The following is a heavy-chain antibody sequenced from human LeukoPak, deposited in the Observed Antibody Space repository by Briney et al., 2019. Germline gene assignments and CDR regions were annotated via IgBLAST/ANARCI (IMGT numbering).Heavy chain of an antibody. Sequence: GGSLRLSCAASGFTFSSYAMSWVRQAPGKGLEWVSAISGSGGSTYYADSVKGRFTISRDNSKNTLYLQMNSLRAEDTAVYYCARDAHTYYYDSSGCLAIWGQGTMVTVSS. CDR1: GFTFSSYA. V-gene: IGHV3-23*01. CDR3: ARDAHTYYYDSSGCLAI. CDR2: ISGSGGST. J-gene: IGHJ3*02. D-gene: IGHD3-22*01.